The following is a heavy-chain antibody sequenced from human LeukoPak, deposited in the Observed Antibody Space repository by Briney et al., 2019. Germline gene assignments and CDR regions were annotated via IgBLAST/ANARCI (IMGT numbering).Heavy chain of an antibody. Sequence: ASVKVSRTASGYTFTGYYMHWVRQAPGQGLEWMGWINPNSGGTNYAQKFQGWVTMTSDTSTSTAYMEPRSLRSDDTAVYYCARAPITMVRGEEGYYMDVWGEGTTVTVSS. V-gene: IGHV1-2*04. CDR3: ARAPITMVRGEEGYYMDV. CDR1: GYTFTGYY. D-gene: IGHD3-10*01. CDR2: INPNSGGT. J-gene: IGHJ6*03.